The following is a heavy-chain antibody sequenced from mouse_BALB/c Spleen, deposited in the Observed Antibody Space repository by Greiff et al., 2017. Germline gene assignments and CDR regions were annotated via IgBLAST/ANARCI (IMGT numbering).Heavy chain of an antibody. CDR3: ARLGGDAMDY. CDR1: GYTFTSYW. D-gene: IGHD3-3*01. CDR2: INPSNGRT. J-gene: IGHJ4*01. Sequence: VQLQQPGAELVKPGASVKLSCKASGYTFTSYWMHWVKQRPGQGLEWIGEINPSNGRTNYNEKFKSKATLTVDKSSSTAYMQLSSLTSEDSAVYYCARLGGDAMDYWGQGTSVTVSS. V-gene: IGHV1S81*02.